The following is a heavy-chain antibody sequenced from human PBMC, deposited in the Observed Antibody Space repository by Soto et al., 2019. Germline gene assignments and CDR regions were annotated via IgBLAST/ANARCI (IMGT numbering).Heavy chain of an antibody. CDR2: IYWDDDK. CDR1: GFSLTTSGVG. D-gene: IGHD3-3*01. CDR3: AHRVLRTVFGLVTTTAIYFDF. V-gene: IGHV2-5*02. Sequence: QITLKESGPTVVKPTETLTLTCTFSGFSLTTSGVGVGWVRQSPGKAPEWLALIYWDDDKRYSTSLKSRLTITKDTPKNQVVLTMANVEPADTATYYCAHRVLRTVFGLVTTTAIYFDFWGQGTPVVVSS. J-gene: IGHJ4*02.